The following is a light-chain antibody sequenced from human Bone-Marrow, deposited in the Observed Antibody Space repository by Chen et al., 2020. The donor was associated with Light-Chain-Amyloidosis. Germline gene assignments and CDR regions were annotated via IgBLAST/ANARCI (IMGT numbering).Light chain of an antibody. CDR2: RDT. Sequence: SYELTQPPSVSVSPGQTARITCSGDDLPTKYAYGYQQKPGQAPVLVIHRDTERPSGISERLSGSSSGTTATLTISGVQAEDEADYHCQSADSSVTYEVIFGGGTKLTVL. CDR1: DLPTKY. CDR3: QSADSSVTYEVI. V-gene: IGLV3-25*03. J-gene: IGLJ2*01.